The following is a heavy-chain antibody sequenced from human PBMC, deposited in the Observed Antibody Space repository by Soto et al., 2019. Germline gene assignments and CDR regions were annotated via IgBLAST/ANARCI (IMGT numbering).Heavy chain of an antibody. CDR2: LYYGGTT. J-gene: IGHJ6*02. V-gene: IGHV4-59*01. CDR1: GGSISSYY. Sequence: LSLTCTVSGGSISSYYWSWIRQPPGKGLDWIGYLYYGGTTNYNPSLKSRVSISVDTSKNQFSLKLTSVTAADTAVYYCARGAGSFYYYGMDVWGQGTTVTVSS. D-gene: IGHD6-13*01. CDR3: ARGAGSFYYYGMDV.